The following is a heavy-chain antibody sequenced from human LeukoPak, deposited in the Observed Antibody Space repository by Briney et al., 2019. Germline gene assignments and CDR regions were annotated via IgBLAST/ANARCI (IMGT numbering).Heavy chain of an antibody. Sequence: GGSLRLSCAASGFTFSSYSMNWVRQAPGKGLEWVSSISSSSSYIYYADSVKGRFTISRDNAKNSLYLQMNNLRAEDTAVYYCARGWLQFRSFDYWGQGTLVTVSS. CDR3: ARGWLQFRSFDY. CDR2: ISSSSSYI. CDR1: GFTFSSYS. J-gene: IGHJ4*02. D-gene: IGHD5-24*01. V-gene: IGHV3-21*01.